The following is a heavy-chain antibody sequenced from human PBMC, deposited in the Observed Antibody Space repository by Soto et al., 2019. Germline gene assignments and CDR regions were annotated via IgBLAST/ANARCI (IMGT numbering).Heavy chain of an antibody. CDR2: IYNSVNT. CDR3: ARGSDGVWNWFDP. Sequence: TLSLTCAVSGGSISSGFYSWSWIRQPPGQGLEWIGYIYNSVNTYYNPSLMSRVTISVDRSQNHFSLKLTSVTAADTAVYYCARGSDGVWNWFDPWGQGAQVTASS. D-gene: IGHD2-21*02. V-gene: IGHV4-30-2*01. J-gene: IGHJ5*02. CDR1: GGSISSGFYS.